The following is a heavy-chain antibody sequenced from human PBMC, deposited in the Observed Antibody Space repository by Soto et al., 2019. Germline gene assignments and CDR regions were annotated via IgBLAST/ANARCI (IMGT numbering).Heavy chain of an antibody. CDR3: ATHTIIDSSASYTGSYYYYGMDV. V-gene: IGHV5-51*01. CDR1: GYSFTSYW. Sequence: PGESLKISCKGSGYSFTSYWMGWVRQMPGKGLEWMGIIYPGDSDTRYSPSFQGQVTISADTSISTAYLQWSSLKASDTAMYYFATHTIIDSSASYTGSYYYYGMDVSAQGTTVTVSS. CDR2: IYPGDSDT. D-gene: IGHD3-22*01. J-gene: IGHJ6*02.